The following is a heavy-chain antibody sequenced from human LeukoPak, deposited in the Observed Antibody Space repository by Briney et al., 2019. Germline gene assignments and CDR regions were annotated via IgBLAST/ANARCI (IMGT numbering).Heavy chain of an antibody. CDR3: AKDHYVSGRYDAFDI. J-gene: IGHJ3*02. V-gene: IGHV3-23*01. Sequence: GGSLRLSCAASGFTFSSYAMSWVRQAPGEGLEWVSSITTSGGSTYYADSVKGRFAISRDNAKNTLYLQMNSLRAEDTAVYYCAKDHYVSGRYDAFDIWGQGTMVTVSS. D-gene: IGHD3-10*01. CDR2: ITTSGGST. CDR1: GFTFSSYA.